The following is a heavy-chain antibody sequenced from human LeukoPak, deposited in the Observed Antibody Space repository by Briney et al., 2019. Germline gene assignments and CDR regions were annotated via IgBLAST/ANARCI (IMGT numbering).Heavy chain of an antibody. J-gene: IGHJ4*02. Sequence: GGSLRLSCAASGFTFSSYDMHWVRQAPGKGLEWVAVISYDGSSKYYADSVKGRFTISRENSKNTLYLQMNSLRVEDTAVYYCAKDRNSGWSLDHWGQGTLVTVSS. D-gene: IGHD6-19*01. CDR2: ISYDGSSK. V-gene: IGHV3-30*18. CDR1: GFTFSSYD. CDR3: AKDRNSGWSLDH.